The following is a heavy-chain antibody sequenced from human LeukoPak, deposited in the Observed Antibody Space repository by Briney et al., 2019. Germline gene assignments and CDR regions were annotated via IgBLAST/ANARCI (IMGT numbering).Heavy chain of an antibody. CDR3: AKRGVVIRVFLVGFHKEAYYFES. J-gene: IGHJ4*02. CDR1: GITLSNYG. D-gene: IGHD3-3*01. V-gene: IGHV3-23*01. Sequence: PGGSLRLSCAVSGITLSNYGMSWVRQAPGKGLEWVAGISGSGGGTSYADSVKGRFTISRDNAKNTLFLQMNSLRVEGTAVYFCAKRGVVIRVFLVGFHKEAYYFESWGQGAQVTVSS. CDR2: ISGSGGGT.